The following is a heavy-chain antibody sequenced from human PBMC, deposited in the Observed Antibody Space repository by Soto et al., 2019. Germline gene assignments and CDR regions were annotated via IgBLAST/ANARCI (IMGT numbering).Heavy chain of an antibody. CDR1: GFTFSSYA. D-gene: IGHD6-13*01. V-gene: IGHV3-23*01. J-gene: IGHJ4*02. Sequence: GGSLRLSCAASGFTFSSYAMSWVRQAPGKGLEWVSAISGSGGSTYYADSVKGRFTISRDNSKNTLYLQMNSLRAEDTAVYYCAKDRTAAAGTLAAIDCFDYWGQGTLVTVSS. CDR3: AKDRTAAAGTLAAIDCFDY. CDR2: ISGSGGST.